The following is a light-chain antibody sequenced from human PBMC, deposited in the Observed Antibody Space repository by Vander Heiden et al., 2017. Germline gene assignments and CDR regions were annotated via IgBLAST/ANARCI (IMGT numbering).Light chain of an antibody. CDR1: TDTIRTYNL. V-gene: IGLV2-23*01. Sequence: QSALTQPAPVSGSPGQSITISCTGTTDTIRTYNLVSWYQQHPGKAPKLLIYEDTQRPSGVSTRFSGSKSGITASLTISGLQAEDEADYHCCSYAGTRTPYFFGSGTKVTVL. J-gene: IGLJ1*01. CDR3: CSYAGTRTPYF. CDR2: EDT.